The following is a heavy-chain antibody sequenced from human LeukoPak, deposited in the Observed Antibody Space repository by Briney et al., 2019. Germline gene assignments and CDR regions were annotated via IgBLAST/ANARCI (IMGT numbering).Heavy chain of an antibody. V-gene: IGHV1-18*04. CDR3: ARDGSSGYYSYYYYGMDV. D-gene: IGHD3-22*01. CDR1: GYTFTGYY. CDR2: ISAYNGNT. Sequence: ASVKVSCKASGYTFTGYYMHWVRQAPGQGLEWMGWISAYNGNTSYAQKLQGRVTMTTDTSTSTAYMELRSLRSDDTAVYYCARDGSSGYYSYYYYGMDVWGQGTTVTVSS. J-gene: IGHJ6*02.